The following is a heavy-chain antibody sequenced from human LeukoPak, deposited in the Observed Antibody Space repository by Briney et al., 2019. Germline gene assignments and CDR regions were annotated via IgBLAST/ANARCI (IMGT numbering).Heavy chain of an antibody. CDR3: ARGVRTGGGHYFDY. D-gene: IGHD7-27*01. CDR2: ISYDGSNK. CDR1: GFTFSNYA. J-gene: IGHJ4*02. Sequence: PGRSLRLSCAVSGFTFSNYAMHWVRQAPGKGLEWVAVISYDGSNKYYADSVKGRFTISRDNSKNTLYLQMNSLRAEDTAVYYCARGVRTGGGHYFDYWGQGTLVTVSS. V-gene: IGHV3-30*04.